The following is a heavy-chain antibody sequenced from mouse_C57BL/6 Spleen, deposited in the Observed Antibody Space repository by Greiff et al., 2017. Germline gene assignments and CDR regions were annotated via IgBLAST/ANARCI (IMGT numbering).Heavy chain of an antibody. V-gene: IGHV3-6*01. CDR3: ARYNYSPYYYAMDY. J-gene: IGHJ4*01. CDR1: GYSITSGYY. Sequence: EVKLVESGPGLVKPSQSLSLTCSVTGYSITSGYYWNWIRQFPGNKLEWMGYISYDGSNNYNPSLKNRISITRDTSKNQFFLKLNSVTTEDTATYYCARYNYSPYYYAMDYWGQGTSVTVSS. CDR2: ISYDGSN. D-gene: IGHD2-12*01.